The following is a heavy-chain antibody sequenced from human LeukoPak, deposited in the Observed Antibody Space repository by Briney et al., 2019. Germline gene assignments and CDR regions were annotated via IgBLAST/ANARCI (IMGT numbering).Heavy chain of an antibody. D-gene: IGHD5-18*01. J-gene: IGHJ4*02. CDR1: GGSISGYS. CDR2: IHYNGNT. CDR3: ARDSGYSYGRSFDY. Sequence: SETLSLTCTVSGGSISGYSWSWIRQPPGKGLEWIVYIHYNGNTNYNPSVGGRVSFSLDTSKNELSLQLNSVTAADTAMYYCARDSGYSYGRSFDYWGQGTLVTVSS. V-gene: IGHV4-59*01.